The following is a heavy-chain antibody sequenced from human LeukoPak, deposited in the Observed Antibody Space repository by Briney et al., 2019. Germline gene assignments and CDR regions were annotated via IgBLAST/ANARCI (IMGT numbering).Heavy chain of an antibody. J-gene: IGHJ5*02. CDR1: GFTFSSYS. CDR3: ARDSGVGAAAGTGWSDP. Sequence: PGGSLRLSCAASGFTFSSYSMNWVRQAPGKGLEWVSSISSSSSYIYYADSVKGRFTISRDNAKNSLYLQMNSLRAEDTAVYYCARDSGVGAAAGTGWSDPWGQGTLVTVSS. V-gene: IGHV3-21*01. D-gene: IGHD6-13*01. CDR2: ISSSSSYI.